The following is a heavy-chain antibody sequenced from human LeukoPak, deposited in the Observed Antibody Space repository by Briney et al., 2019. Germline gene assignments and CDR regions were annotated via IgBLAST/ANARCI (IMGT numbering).Heavy chain of an antibody. V-gene: IGHV3-21*04. CDR3: AKTHCSSTSCYAIAFDY. CDR2: ISSSSSYI. CDR1: GFTFSSYS. J-gene: IGHJ4*02. Sequence: PGGSLRLSCAASGFTFSSYSMNWVRQAPGKGLEWVSSISSSSSYIYYADSVKGRFTISRDNSKNTLYLQMNSLRAEDTAVYYCAKTHCSSTSCYAIAFDYWGQGTLVTVSS. D-gene: IGHD2-2*01.